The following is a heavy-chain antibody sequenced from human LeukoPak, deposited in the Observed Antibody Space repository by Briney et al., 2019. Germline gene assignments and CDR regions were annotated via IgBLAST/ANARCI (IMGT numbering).Heavy chain of an antibody. J-gene: IGHJ4*02. CDR1: GYTFTGYY. CDR3: ARALYYYDSSGYYFEGGDY. Sequence: ASVKVSCKASGYTFTGYYMHWVRQAPGQGLEWMGWINPNSCGTNYAQKFQGRVTMTRDTSISTAYMEMSRLRSDDTAVYYCARALYYYDSSGYYFEGGDYWGQGTLVTVSS. V-gene: IGHV1-2*02. D-gene: IGHD3-22*01. CDR2: INPNSCGT.